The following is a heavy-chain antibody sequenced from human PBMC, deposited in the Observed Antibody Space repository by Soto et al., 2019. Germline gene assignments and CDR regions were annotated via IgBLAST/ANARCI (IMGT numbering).Heavy chain of an antibody. Sequence: SETLSLTCSVSGGSISSGDYYWSWIRQPPGKGLEWIGYIYYSGSTYYNPSLKSRVTISVDTSKNQFSLKLSSVTAADTAVYYCARAPISSAGWFDPWGQGTLVTVSS. D-gene: IGHD6-6*01. V-gene: IGHV4-30-4*01. CDR1: GGSISSGDYY. J-gene: IGHJ5*02. CDR3: ARAPISSAGWFDP. CDR2: IYYSGST.